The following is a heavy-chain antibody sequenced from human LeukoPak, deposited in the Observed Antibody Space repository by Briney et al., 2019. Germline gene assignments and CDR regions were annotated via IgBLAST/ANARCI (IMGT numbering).Heavy chain of an antibody. CDR3: ARGLGDFPVNYYFDL. CDR2: IKSDGTST. J-gene: IGHJ2*01. D-gene: IGHD4-17*01. CDR1: GFTFTTYW. V-gene: IGHV3-74*01. Sequence: GGSLRLSCAASGFTFTTYWMHWVRQAPGKGLVWVSRIKSDGTSTSYADSVKGRFTISRDNAKNTLYLQMNSLRAEDTAVYYCARGLGDFPVNYYFDLWGRGTLVTVSS.